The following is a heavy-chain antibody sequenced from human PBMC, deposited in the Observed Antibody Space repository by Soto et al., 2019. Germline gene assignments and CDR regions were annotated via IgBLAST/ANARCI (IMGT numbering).Heavy chain of an antibody. V-gene: IGHV4-34*01. Sequence: SETLSLTCTVSGASINSYYWSWIRQPPGKALEWIGEINHSGSTDFNPSLKSRVTISVDPSRDQFSLRLSSVTAADTAVYYCARGDGKTFGDSRVNWLDPWGQG. D-gene: IGHD4-17*01. CDR2: INHSGST. CDR3: ARGDGKTFGDSRVNWLDP. CDR1: GASINSYY. J-gene: IGHJ5*02.